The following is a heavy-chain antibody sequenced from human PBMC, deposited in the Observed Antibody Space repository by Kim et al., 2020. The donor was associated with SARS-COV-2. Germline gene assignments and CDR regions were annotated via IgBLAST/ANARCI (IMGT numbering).Heavy chain of an antibody. Sequence: QGRVTITADESTSTAYMELSSLRSEDTAVYYCARAGDYDFWSLHRWYFDYWGQGTLVTVSS. D-gene: IGHD3-3*01. V-gene: IGHV1-69*01. J-gene: IGHJ4*02. CDR3: ARAGDYDFWSLHRWYFDY.